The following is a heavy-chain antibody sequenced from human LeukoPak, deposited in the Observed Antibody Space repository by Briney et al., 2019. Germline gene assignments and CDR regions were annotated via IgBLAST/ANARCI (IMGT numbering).Heavy chain of an antibody. J-gene: IGHJ4*02. CDR2: IYSGGST. CDR3: ARDRSSQTDY. CDR1: GFTVSKNY. Sequence: GGSLRLSCTASGFTVSKNYMSWVRQAPGKGLEWVSVIYSGGSTYYADSVKGRFTISRDNAKNSLYLQMNSLRAEDTAVYYCARDRSSQTDYWGQGTLVTVSS. V-gene: IGHV3-66*01. D-gene: IGHD2-2*01.